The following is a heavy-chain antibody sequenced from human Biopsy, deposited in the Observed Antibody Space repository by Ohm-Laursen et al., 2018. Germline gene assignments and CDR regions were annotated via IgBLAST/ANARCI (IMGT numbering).Heavy chain of an antibody. V-gene: IGHV4-59*08. CDR2: KFYRGTT. CDR3: AHGSGSYYKWDF. D-gene: IGHD3-10*01. J-gene: IGHJ4*02. Sequence: TLSLTCTVSGDSISNNFWTWIRQPPGKTLEWIAYKFYRGTTNYNPSPKSRVTMSVDTSKKQFSLRMTSVTAADTAVYYCAHGSGSYYKWDFWGRGTLVTVSS. CDR1: GDSISNNF.